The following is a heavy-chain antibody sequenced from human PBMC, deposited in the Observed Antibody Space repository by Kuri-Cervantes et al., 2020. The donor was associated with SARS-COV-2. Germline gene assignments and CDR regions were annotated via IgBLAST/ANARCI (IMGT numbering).Heavy chain of an antibody. CDR3: ARERGSSGWEYYYYGMDV. CDR1: GFTFSSYA. V-gene: IGHV3-23*01. CDR2: LSGSGGST. J-gene: IGHJ6*02. Sequence: GESLKISCAASGFTFSSYAMSWVRQAPGKGLEWVSSLSGSGGSTYYADSVRGRFTISRDNSKNTLYLQMNSLRAEDTAVYYCARERGSSGWEYYYYGMDVWGQGTTVTVSS. D-gene: IGHD6-19*01.